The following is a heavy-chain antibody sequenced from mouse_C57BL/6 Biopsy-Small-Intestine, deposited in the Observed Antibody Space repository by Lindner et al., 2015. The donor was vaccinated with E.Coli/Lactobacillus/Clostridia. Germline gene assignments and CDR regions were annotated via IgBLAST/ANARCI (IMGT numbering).Heavy chain of an antibody. V-gene: IGHV1-74*01. CDR1: GGPFSAYT. Sequence: SVKVSCKTSGGPFSAYTFNWVRQAPGQGLEWLGRIVPVSNVADYVESFQGRVTITADKSTSTAYMELSNLRSEDTAVYYCATRVRGSLNRDYWGQGTLVTVSS. D-gene: IGHD3-1*01. CDR2: IVPVSNVA. CDR3: ATRVRGSLNRDY. J-gene: IGHJ4*01.